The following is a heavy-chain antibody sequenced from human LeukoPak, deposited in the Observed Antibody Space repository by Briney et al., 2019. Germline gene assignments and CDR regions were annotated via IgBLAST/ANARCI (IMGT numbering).Heavy chain of an antibody. CDR1: GFDFTRDW. CDR2: IFPDDSDT. CDR3: ARRDPTTVTAFDY. D-gene: IGHD4-17*01. J-gene: IGHJ4*02. V-gene: IGHV5-51*01. Sequence: GESLKISCRFSGFDFTRDWIGWVRLMPGKGLEWMGIIFPDDSDTRYSPSFQGQVTLSADESISTAYLQWSSLKASDTAIYYCARRDPTTVTAFDYWGQGTLVTVSS.